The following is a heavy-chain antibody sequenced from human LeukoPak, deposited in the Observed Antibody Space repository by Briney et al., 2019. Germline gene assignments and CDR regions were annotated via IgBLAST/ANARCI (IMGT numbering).Heavy chain of an antibody. CDR3: ARFGDGYSLSIP. Sequence: SETLSLTCAVYGGSFSGYYWSWIRQPPGKGVEWIGEINHSGSTNYNPSLKSRVTISVDTSKNQFSLKLSSVTAADTAVYYCARFGDGYSLSIPWGQGTLVTVSS. D-gene: IGHD5-24*01. CDR2: INHSGST. J-gene: IGHJ4*02. CDR1: GGSFSGYY. V-gene: IGHV4-34*01.